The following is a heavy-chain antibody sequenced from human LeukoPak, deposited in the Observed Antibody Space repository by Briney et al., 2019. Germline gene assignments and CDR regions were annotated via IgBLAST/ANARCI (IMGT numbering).Heavy chain of an antibody. CDR1: GFTFSDYY. J-gene: IGHJ4*02. CDR2: ISSSSSYT. V-gene: IGHV3-11*06. Sequence: GGSLRLSCAASGFTFSDYYMSWIRQAPGKGLEWVSYISSSSSYTNYADSVKGRFTISRDNAKNSLYLQMNSLRAEDTAVYYCARRPTGGGGLTGYTSWGQGTLVTVSS. CDR3: ARRPTGGGGLTGYTS. D-gene: IGHD3-9*01.